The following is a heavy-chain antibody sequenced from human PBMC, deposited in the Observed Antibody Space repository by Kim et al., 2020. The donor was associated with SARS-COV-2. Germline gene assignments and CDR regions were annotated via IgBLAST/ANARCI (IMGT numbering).Heavy chain of an antibody. J-gene: IGHJ3*02. CDR3: ARLFPTRVI. D-gene: IGHD3-10*02. CDR2: GST. Sequence: GSTKNNPSLKSRITRSIDTSKEQFSLRLSSVTTAGTAVYFCARLFPTRVIWGPGTMVTVSS. V-gene: IGHV4-34*01.